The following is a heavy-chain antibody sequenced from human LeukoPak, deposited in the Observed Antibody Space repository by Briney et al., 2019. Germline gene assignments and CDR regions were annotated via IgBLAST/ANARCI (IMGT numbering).Heavy chain of an antibody. CDR3: ARGPPPRGIVVVPAAISTRFDP. J-gene: IGHJ5*02. Sequence: SETLSLTCTVSGGSISSGGYYWGWIRQPPGKGLEWIGSLYYTGNTYYNPSLKSRVTISVDTSKNQFSLKLSSVTAADTAVYYWARGPPPRGIVVVPAAISTRFDPWGQGTLVTVSS. V-gene: IGHV4-39*01. D-gene: IGHD2-2*01. CDR1: GGSISSGGYY. CDR2: LYYTGNT.